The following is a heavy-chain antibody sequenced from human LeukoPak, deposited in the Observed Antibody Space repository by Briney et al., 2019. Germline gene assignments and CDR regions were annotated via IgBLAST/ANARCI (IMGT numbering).Heavy chain of an antibody. Sequence: GGSLRLSCAASGFTVSSNYMSWVRQAPGKGLEWVSAIYSGGSTYYADSVKGRFTISRDNSKNTLYLQMNSLRAEDTAVFYCARVEAVATIGYYFNYWGQGTLVTVSS. V-gene: IGHV3-53*01. CDR3: ARVEAVATIGYYFNY. CDR1: GFTVSSNY. CDR2: IYSGGST. D-gene: IGHD5-24*01. J-gene: IGHJ4*02.